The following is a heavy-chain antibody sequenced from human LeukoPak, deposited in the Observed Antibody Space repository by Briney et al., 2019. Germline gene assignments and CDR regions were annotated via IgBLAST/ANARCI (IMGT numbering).Heavy chain of an antibody. CDR1: GFTFSSYW. CDR3: ARDILTEGGLWYFDL. V-gene: IGHV3-7*01. CDR2: IKQDGSEK. D-gene: IGHD3-9*01. Sequence: PGGSLRLSCAASGFTFSSYWMSWVRQAPGKGLEWVANIKQDGSEKYYVDSVKGRFTISRDNAKNSLYLQMNSLRAEDTAVYYCARDILTEGGLWYFDLWGRGTLVTVSS. J-gene: IGHJ2*01.